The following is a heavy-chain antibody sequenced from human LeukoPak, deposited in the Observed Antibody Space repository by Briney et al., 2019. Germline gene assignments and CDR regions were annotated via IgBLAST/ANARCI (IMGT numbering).Heavy chain of an antibody. V-gene: IGHV4-59*01. D-gene: IGHD3-16*01. CDR2: ISYSGST. CDR3: ARVGRGDHTWGSYYFDH. Sequence: PSETLSLTCTVSGDSISSYHWSWIRQPPGKGLEWIGYISYSGSTNYNPSLKSRVTISVDTSKNQFSLKLSYVTAADTAVYYCARVGRGDHTWGSYYFDHWGQGTLVTVSS. CDR1: GDSISSYH. J-gene: IGHJ4*02.